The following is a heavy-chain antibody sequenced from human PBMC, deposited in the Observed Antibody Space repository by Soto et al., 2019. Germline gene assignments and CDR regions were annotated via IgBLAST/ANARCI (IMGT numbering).Heavy chain of an antibody. CDR2: IYYSGST. V-gene: IGHV4-61*01. J-gene: IGHJ6*03. CDR3: ARVISGIVVVISRYYYYYYYMDV. CDR1: GGSVSSGSYY. Sequence: SETLSLTCTVSGGSVSSGSYYWSWIRQPPGKGLEWIGYIYYSGSTNYNPSLKSRVTISVDTSKNQFSLKLSSVTAADTAVYYCARVISGIVVVISRYYYYYYYMDVWGKGTTVTVSS. D-gene: IGHD3-22*01.